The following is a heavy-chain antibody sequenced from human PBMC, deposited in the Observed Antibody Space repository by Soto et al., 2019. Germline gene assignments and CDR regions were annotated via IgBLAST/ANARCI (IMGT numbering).Heavy chain of an antibody. CDR2: IGYDGSNK. D-gene: IGHD2-8*01. V-gene: IGHV3-33*01. Sequence: GGSLRLSCAASGFTFSSYGMHWVRQAPGKGLEWVAVIGYDGSNKYYADSVKGRFTISRDNSKNTLYLQMNSLRAEDTAVYYCARGEMVLAYNWFDPWGQGTLVTVSS. J-gene: IGHJ5*02. CDR3: ARGEMVLAYNWFDP. CDR1: GFTFSSYG.